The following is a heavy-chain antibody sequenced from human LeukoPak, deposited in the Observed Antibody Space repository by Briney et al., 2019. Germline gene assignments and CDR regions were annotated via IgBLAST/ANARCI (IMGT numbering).Heavy chain of an antibody. CDR1: GFTVSSSY. J-gene: IGHJ4*02. CDR3: ARRGNFLDY. D-gene: IGHD1-7*01. CDR2: ISAYGGDT. V-gene: IGHV3-64D*06. Sequence: GGSLRLSCAASGFTVSSSYMSWVRQAPGKGLESVSAISAYGGDTYYADSVKGRFTISRDNSQYTLYLQMSSLRAEDTAVYYCARRGNFLDYWGQGTLVTVSS.